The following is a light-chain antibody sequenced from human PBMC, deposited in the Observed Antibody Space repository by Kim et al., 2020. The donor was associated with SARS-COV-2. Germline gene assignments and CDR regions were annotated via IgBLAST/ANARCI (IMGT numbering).Light chain of an antibody. CDR2: YFSDSDK. CDR3: MIWPRNAVL. V-gene: IGLV5-37*01. J-gene: IGLJ2*01. Sequence: LTCTLPSDIHGGAHNVYWFQQKPGSPPRYLLYYFSDSDKGQGSGVPSRFSGSKDASANTGILLISGLQSEDEGDYYCMIWPRNAVLFGGGTQLTVL. CDR1: SDIHGGAHN.